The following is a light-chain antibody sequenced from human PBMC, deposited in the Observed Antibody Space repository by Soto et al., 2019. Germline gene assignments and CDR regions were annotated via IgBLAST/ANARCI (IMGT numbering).Light chain of an antibody. CDR3: QQYGSSSWT. Sequence: EIVLTQSPGTLSLSPGERATLSCRASQSVSSSYLAWYQQKPGQAPRLLIYGASSRATGIPDRFSGSGSGTDFTLTISGLEPEDFAVYYCQQYGSSSWTLGQGTKVDIK. CDR2: GAS. CDR1: QSVSSSY. V-gene: IGKV3-20*01. J-gene: IGKJ1*01.